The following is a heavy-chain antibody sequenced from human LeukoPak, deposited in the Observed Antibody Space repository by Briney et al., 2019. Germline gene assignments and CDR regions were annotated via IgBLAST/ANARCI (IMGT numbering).Heavy chain of an antibody. Sequence: GGSLRLSCAASGFTLSTYAMSWVRQTPGKGLEWVAATSSSDAGTYHADSVRGRFTISRDNSKNTLYLQMNSLRAEDAAVYYCAKARYCSGGSCFPQLTPDYWGQGTLVTVSS. V-gene: IGHV3-23*01. CDR2: TSSSDAGT. J-gene: IGHJ4*02. CDR3: AKARYCSGGSCFPQLTPDY. D-gene: IGHD2-15*01. CDR1: GFTLSTYA.